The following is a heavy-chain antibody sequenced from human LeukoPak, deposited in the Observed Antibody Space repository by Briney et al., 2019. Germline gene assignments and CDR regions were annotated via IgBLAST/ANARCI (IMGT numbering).Heavy chain of an antibody. CDR2: LNPNSGGT. CDR3: ARESVDTALVGY. Sequence: ASVKVSCKASGYTFTGYYMHWVRQAPGQGLEWMGWLNPNSGGTNYAQKFQGRVTMTRDTSISTAYMELSRLRSDDTAVYYCARESVDTALVGYWGQGTLVTVSS. J-gene: IGHJ4*02. D-gene: IGHD5-18*01. CDR1: GYTFTGYY. V-gene: IGHV1-2*02.